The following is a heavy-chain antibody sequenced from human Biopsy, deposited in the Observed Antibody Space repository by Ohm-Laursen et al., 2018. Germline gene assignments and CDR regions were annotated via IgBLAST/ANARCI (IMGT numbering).Heavy chain of an antibody. CDR2: INTDGTTT. Sequence: SLRLSCTASGFTFSTYCMHWVRQAPGKGLVWVSRINTDGTTTTHADSVRGRFTISRDNAKNTLYLQMTSLRAEDTAFYYCARDDTSGGVAFDIWGRGTMVTVSS. V-gene: IGHV3-74*01. CDR1: GFTFSTYC. J-gene: IGHJ3*02. D-gene: IGHD3-22*01. CDR3: ARDDTSGGVAFDI.